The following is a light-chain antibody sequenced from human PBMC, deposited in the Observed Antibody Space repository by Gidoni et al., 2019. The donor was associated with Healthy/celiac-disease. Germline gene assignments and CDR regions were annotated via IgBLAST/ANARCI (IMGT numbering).Light chain of an antibody. CDR2: AAS. V-gene: IGKV1-39*01. CDR1: QSIRSY. J-gene: IGKJ5*01. CDR3: QQSYSTPLT. Sequence: DIQMTQYPASLSASVGDRVTITCRASQSIRSYLNWYQQKPGKAPKLLIYAASSLQSGVPSRFSVSGSGTDFTLTISILQPEDFATYYCQQSYSTPLTFXPXPRLEIK.